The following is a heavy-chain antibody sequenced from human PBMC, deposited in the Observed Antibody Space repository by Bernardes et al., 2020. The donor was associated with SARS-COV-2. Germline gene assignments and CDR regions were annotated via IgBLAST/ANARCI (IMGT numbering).Heavy chain of an antibody. CDR1: GFTFSYYG. D-gene: IGHD3-22*01. Sequence: GGSLRLSCAASGFTFSYYGMSWVRQAPGKGLEWVSDTTSSGAGTYYADSVKGRFTISRDNAKNTLYLQMSSLRAEDTAVYYCAKTVRYYDASGYYYGDYWGQGTLLTVSS. J-gene: IGHJ4*02. V-gene: IGHV3-23*01. CDR3: AKTVRYYDASGYYYGDY. CDR2: TTSSGAGT.